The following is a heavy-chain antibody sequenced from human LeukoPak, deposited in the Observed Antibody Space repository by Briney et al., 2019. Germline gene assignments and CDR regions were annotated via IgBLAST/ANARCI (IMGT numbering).Heavy chain of an antibody. D-gene: IGHD3-3*01. CDR1: GFSFSTYS. V-gene: IGHV3-48*01. CDR3: ARRFAL. J-gene: IGHJ4*02. CDR2: ITGDTSTI. Sequence: GGALRLSCAASGFSFSTYSMNWVRQALGEGLEWVSYITGDTSTIYYADSVKGRFTISRDNTEKSLYLQMNRLRAEDTAVYYCARRFALWGQGTLVTVSS.